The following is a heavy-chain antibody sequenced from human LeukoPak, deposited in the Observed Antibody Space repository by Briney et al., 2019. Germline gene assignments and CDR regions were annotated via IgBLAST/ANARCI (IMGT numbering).Heavy chain of an antibody. J-gene: IGHJ3*02. CDR1: GYTLTELS. V-gene: IGHV1-24*01. Sequence: ASVKVSCKVSGYTLTELSMHWVRQAPGKGLEWMGGFDPEDGETIYAQKFQGRVTMTEDTSTDTAYMELSSLRSEDTAVYYCATTVLAFYYDSSGTSEDAFDIWGQGTMVTVSS. D-gene: IGHD3-22*01. CDR2: FDPEDGET. CDR3: ATTVLAFYYDSSGTSEDAFDI.